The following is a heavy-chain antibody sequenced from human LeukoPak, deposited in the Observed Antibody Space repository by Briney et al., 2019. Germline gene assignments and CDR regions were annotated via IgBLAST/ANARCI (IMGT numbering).Heavy chain of an antibody. CDR1: GFTFSSYG. J-gene: IGHJ4*02. D-gene: IGHD3-10*02. Sequence: GGSLRLSCAASGFTFSSYGMHWVRQAPGKGLEWVAVIWYDGSNKYYADSVKGRFTISRDNSKNTLYLQMNSLRAEDTGVYYCAKSAPDVSFDYWGQGTLVTVSS. V-gene: IGHV3-33*06. CDR3: AKSAPDVSFDY. CDR2: IWYDGSNK.